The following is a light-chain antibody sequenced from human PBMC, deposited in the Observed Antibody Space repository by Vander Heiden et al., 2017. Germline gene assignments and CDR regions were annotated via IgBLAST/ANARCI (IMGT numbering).Light chain of an antibody. CDR1: NIGSKG. CDR2: DDS. CDR3: QVWDSASDHPVI. V-gene: IGLV3-21*02. J-gene: IGLJ2*01. Sequence: SYVLTQPPSVSVAPGQTARITCGGNNIGSKGVHWYRQKPGEAPVLVVYDDSDRPSGIPERFSASNSGNTATLTIGRVEAGDEADYYCQVWDSASDHPVIFGGGTKLTVI.